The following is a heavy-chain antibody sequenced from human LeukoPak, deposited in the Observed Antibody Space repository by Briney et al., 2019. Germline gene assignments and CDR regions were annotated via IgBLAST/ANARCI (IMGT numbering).Heavy chain of an antibody. CDR2: ISGSGART. J-gene: IGHJ3*01. CDR1: GFTFNNYA. V-gene: IGHV3-23*01. D-gene: IGHD2-8*01. CDR3: AKGLPQWVLLDAFDF. Sequence: GGSLRLSCAASGFTFNNYAVSWVRQAPGKGLEWVSGISGSGARTYNADSVKGRFTISRDNSKNTLYLQMNSLRADDTAVYYCAKGLPQWVLLDAFDFWGHGTMVTVSS.